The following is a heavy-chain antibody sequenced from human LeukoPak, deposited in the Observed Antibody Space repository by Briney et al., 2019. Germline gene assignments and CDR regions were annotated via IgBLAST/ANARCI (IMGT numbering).Heavy chain of an antibody. J-gene: IGHJ4*02. CDR3: AKARYDSSGFYSFDY. Sequence: HPGGSLRLSCAASGFTFSSYAMHWVRHAPGKGLERVSGISWDSDIVGYVDSVKGRFTISRDTAKNSLFLQMNSLRVEDTALYYCAKARYDSSGFYSFDYWGQGTLVTVSS. D-gene: IGHD3-22*01. CDR2: ISWDSDIV. V-gene: IGHV3-9*01. CDR1: GFTFSSYA.